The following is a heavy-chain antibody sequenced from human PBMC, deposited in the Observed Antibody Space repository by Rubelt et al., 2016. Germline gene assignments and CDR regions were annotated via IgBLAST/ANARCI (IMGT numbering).Heavy chain of an antibody. D-gene: IGHD6-13*01. CDR1: GESFSGHF. V-gene: IGHV4-34*01. Sequence: QVQLQQWGAGLLKPSETLSLTCAVYGESFSGHFWSWIRQPPGKGLEWIGSISHGGNTYYNPSLKSRITMSVDTSKNQFSLNLSSVTAAYTAVYYCARVGSSSTLYYYYAMDVWGQGTTVTVSS. CDR3: ARVGSSSTLYYYYAMDV. CDR2: ISHGGNT. J-gene: IGHJ6*02.